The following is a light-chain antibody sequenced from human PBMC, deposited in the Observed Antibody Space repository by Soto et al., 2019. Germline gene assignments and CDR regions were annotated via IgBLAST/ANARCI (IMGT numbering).Light chain of an antibody. CDR2: DAS. Sequence: DIQMTQSPSTLSASVGDRVTITCLASQSISSWLAWYQQKPGKAPKLLIYDASSLESGVPSRFSGSGSGTEFNLTIRNLQPCDFATYYCQHYNSYSPWTFGEGTDVEIK. CDR1: QSISSW. CDR3: QHYNSYSPWT. J-gene: IGKJ1*01. V-gene: IGKV1-5*01.